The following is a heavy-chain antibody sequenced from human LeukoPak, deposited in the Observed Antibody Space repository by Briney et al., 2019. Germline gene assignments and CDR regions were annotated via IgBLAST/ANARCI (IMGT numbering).Heavy chain of an antibody. J-gene: IGHJ4*02. Sequence: PGGSLRLSCAASGFTFSSYAMHWVRQAPGKGLEWVAVISYDGSNKYYADSVKGRFTISRDNSKNTLYLQMNSLRAEDTTVYYCARDRGSSGWSPFDYWGQGTLVTVSS. CDR3: ARDRGSSGWSPFDY. CDR1: GFTFSSYA. V-gene: IGHV3-30-3*01. CDR2: ISYDGSNK. D-gene: IGHD6-19*01.